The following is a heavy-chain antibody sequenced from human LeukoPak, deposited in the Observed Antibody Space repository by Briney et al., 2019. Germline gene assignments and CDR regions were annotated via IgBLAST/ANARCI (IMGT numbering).Heavy chain of an antibody. V-gene: IGHV4-39*07. J-gene: IGHJ4*02. CDR1: GGSISSSSYY. Sequence: SETLSLTCTVSGGSISSSSYYWGWIRQPPGKGLEWIGSIYYSGSTYYNPSLKSRVTISVDTSKNQFSLKLSSVTAADTAVYYCARVPRNYYDSSGYRSWGQGTLVTVSS. CDR3: ARVPRNYYDSSGYRS. D-gene: IGHD3-22*01. CDR2: IYYSGST.